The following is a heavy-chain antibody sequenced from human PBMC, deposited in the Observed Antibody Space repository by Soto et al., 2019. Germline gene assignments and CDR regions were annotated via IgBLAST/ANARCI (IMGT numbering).Heavy chain of an antibody. CDR1: GYSFTSYW. CDR3: ARVPGIAAAGYYYYGMDV. V-gene: IGHV5-51*01. Sequence: GESLKISCKGSGYSFTSYWIGWVRQMPVKGLEWMGIIYPGDSDTRYSPSFQGQVTISADKSISTAYLQWSSLKASDTAMYYCARVPGIAAAGYYYYGMDVWGQGTTVTVSS. J-gene: IGHJ6*02. D-gene: IGHD6-13*01. CDR2: IYPGDSDT.